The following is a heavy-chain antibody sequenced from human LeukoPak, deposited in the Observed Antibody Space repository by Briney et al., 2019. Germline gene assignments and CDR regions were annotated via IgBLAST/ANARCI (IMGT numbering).Heavy chain of an antibody. V-gene: IGHV3-23*01. CDR2: ISGSGGST. Sequence: GGSLRLSCAASGFTFSSYAMSWVHQAPGKGLEWVSAISGSGGSTYYADSVKGRFTISRDNSKNTLYLQTNSLRAEDTAVYYCAKDDIAAAGTTVVDYWGQGTLVTVSS. CDR3: AKDDIAAAGTTVVDY. J-gene: IGHJ4*02. D-gene: IGHD6-13*01. CDR1: GFTFSSYA.